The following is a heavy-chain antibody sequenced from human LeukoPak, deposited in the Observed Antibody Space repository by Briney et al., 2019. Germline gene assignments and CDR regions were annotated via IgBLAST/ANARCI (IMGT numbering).Heavy chain of an antibody. Sequence: PSETLSLTCTVAGGSISSYYWSWIRQPPGKGLEWIGYIYYSGSTNYNPSLKRRVPISVDSSKNQFSLKLSSVTAADTAVYYCARSPPVSSFVYWGQGTLVPVSS. J-gene: IGHJ4*02. V-gene: IGHV4-59*01. CDR1: GGSISSYY. CDR3: ARSPPVSSFVY. CDR2: IYYSGST.